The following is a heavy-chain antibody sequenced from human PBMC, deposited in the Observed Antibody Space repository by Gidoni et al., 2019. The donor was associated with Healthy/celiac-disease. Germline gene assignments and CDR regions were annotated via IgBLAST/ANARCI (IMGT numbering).Heavy chain of an antibody. Sequence: EVQLVESGGGLVQPGGSLKLSCAASGFTFSGSAMHWVRQASGKGLEWVGRIRSKANSYATAYAASVKGRFTISRDDSKNTAYLQMNSLKTEDTAVYYCTTDRVPALWGQGTLVTVSS. CDR3: TTDRVPAL. D-gene: IGHD2-2*01. CDR2: IRSKANSYAT. CDR1: GFTFSGSA. V-gene: IGHV3-73*02. J-gene: IGHJ4*02.